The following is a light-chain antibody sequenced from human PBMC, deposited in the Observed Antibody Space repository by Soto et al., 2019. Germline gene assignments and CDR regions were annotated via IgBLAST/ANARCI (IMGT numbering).Light chain of an antibody. CDR3: QQYNTYPWT. J-gene: IGKJ1*01. CDR2: DAS. Sequence: DIQMTQSPSTLSASAGDRVTITCRASESISGWLAWYQQKPGKAPKLLIYDASTLQSGVPSRVSGSGSGTEFTLTISSXQPDDFATYYCQQYNTYPWTFGQGTKVDTK. CDR1: ESISGW. V-gene: IGKV1-5*01.